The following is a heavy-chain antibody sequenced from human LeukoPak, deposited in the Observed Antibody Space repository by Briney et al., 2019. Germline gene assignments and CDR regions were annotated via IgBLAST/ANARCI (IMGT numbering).Heavy chain of an antibody. J-gene: IGHJ5*02. Sequence: PSETLSLTCTVSGGSISSGSYYWSWIRQPAGKGLEWIGRIYTSGSTNYNPSLKSRVTISLDTSKNQFSLKLTSVTAADTAVYYCARGGDSSGYGGRFDPWGQGTLVTVSS. CDR2: IYTSGST. D-gene: IGHD3-22*01. CDR3: ARGGDSSGYGGRFDP. CDR1: GGSISSGSYY. V-gene: IGHV4-61*02.